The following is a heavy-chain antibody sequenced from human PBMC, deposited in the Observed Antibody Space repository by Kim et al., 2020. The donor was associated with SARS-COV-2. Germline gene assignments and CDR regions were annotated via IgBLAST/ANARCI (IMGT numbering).Heavy chain of an antibody. D-gene: IGHD6-6*01. J-gene: IGHJ4*02. Sequence: PSLRRRVTISVDTAKNHFSLKLSAVTAADTAVYYCARGGAARRRRLFDYWGQGTLVTVSS. CDR3: ARGGAARRRRLFDY. V-gene: IGHV4-34*01.